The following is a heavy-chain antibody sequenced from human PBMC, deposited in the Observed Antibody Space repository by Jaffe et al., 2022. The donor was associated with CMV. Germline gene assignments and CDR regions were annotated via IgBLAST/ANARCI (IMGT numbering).Heavy chain of an antibody. CDR3: ARHGLGYLLAASVAGAFDF. Sequence: QMHLQESGPGLVKPSGTLTLTCKVSNGSLSSGSYYWGWVRQPPGKGLEWIASIYKSGSTYYSSSFKSRVTISVDTPENQFSLRLTSVSAADTAVYFCARHGLGYLLAASVAGAFDFWGQGTLVTVSS. CDR1: NGSLSSGSYY. CDR2: IYKSGST. V-gene: IGHV4-39*01. J-gene: IGHJ3*01. D-gene: IGHD6-13*01.